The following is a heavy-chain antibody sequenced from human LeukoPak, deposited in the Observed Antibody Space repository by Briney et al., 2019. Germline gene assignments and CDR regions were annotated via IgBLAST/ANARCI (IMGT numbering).Heavy chain of an antibody. D-gene: IGHD2-2*01. CDR1: GGTFSNHA. CDR3: ARDEEDIVMVPSSMDFYYFGMDV. J-gene: IGHJ6*01. Sequence: GSSVKVSCKASGGTFSNHAITWVRQVPGQGLQWMGVIIPIFGSTNYAHKLRGRVTLTADESTATAYMELSSLTSEDTAIYYCARDEEDIVMVPSSMDFYYFGMDVWGQGTTVSVSS. V-gene: IGHV1-69*01. CDR2: IIPIFGST.